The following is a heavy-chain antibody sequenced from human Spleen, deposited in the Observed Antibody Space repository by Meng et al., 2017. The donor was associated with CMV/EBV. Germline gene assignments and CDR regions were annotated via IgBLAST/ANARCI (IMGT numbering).Heavy chain of an antibody. D-gene: IGHD3-22*01. J-gene: IGHJ3*02. Sequence: ASVKVSCKASGYSFITYYIHWVRQAPGQGLEWMGRINPDGGTTTYAQKFRGGLTLTSDTSTNTVYMELSRLRSEDTAVYYCTRDLVGYDAFDIWGQGTLVTVSS. CDR1: GYSFITYY. V-gene: IGHV1-46*01. CDR2: INPDGGTT. CDR3: TRDLVGYDAFDI.